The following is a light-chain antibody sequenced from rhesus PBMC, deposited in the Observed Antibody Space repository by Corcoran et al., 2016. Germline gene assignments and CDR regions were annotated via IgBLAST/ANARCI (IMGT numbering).Light chain of an antibody. J-gene: IGKJ4*01. V-gene: IGKV1-46*01. CDR3: QQYYSDPLT. CDR2: SAS. CDR1: QSFSSS. Sequence: DIQMTQSPSSLSASVGDTVTITCRASQSFSSSLAWYQQKPGKAPKLLIYSASSLKSGVPSRFSGSKSGTDFTLTISSLQPEDIASYYCQQYYSDPLTFGGGTKVELK.